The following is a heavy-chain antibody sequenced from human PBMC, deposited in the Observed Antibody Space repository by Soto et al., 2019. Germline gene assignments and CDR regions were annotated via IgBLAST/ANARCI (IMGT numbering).Heavy chain of an antibody. Sequence: SETLSLTCTVSGGSISSGVYYWIWIRQHPGKGLEWIGYIYYSGSTYYNPSLKSRVTISVDTSKNQFSLKLSSVTAADTAVYHCARDSKNPWGSYYYGMDVWGQGTTVTVSS. D-gene: IGHD4-4*01. CDR3: ARDSKNPWGSYYYGMDV. CDR2: IYYSGST. V-gene: IGHV4-31*03. J-gene: IGHJ6*02. CDR1: GGSISSGVYY.